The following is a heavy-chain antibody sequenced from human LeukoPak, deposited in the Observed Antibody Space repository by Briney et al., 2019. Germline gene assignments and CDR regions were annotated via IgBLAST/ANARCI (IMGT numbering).Heavy chain of an antibody. Sequence: ASVKVSCEASVGTFSSYAISWVRQAPGQGLEWMGGIIPIFGTANYAQKFQGRVTITADESTSTAYMELSSLRSEDTAVYYCAGGGYCSSTSCSPIHYWGQGTLVTVSS. CDR1: VGTFSSYA. V-gene: IGHV1-69*13. D-gene: IGHD2-2*01. CDR2: IIPIFGTA. J-gene: IGHJ4*02. CDR3: AGGGYCSSTSCSPIHY.